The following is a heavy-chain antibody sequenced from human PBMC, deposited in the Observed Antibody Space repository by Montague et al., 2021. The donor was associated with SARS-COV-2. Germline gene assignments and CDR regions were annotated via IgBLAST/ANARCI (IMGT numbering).Heavy chain of an antibody. V-gene: IGHV4-59*08. J-gene: IGHJ3*02. CDR2: IYDSGNV. CDR3: ARHTSERITMVQAFDI. D-gene: IGHD3-10*01. CDR1: GGSIRNYY. Sequence: SETLSLTCAVSGGSIRNYYWSWIRQPPGRGLERIAYIYDSGNVDYNPSLKSRVTILVDTSKNQFSLKLSSVTAADTAVYYCARHTSERITMVQAFDIWGQGTMVTVSS.